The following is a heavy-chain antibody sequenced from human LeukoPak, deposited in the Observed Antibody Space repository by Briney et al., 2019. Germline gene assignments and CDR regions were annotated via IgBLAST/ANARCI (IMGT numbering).Heavy chain of an antibody. CDR1: GDSISSSSYY. CDR3: ARYWGPYDNSGAYFDY. V-gene: IGHV4-39*01. D-gene: IGHD3-22*01. Sequence: PSETLSLTCTVSGDSISSSSYYWVWLRQPPGKALEWIATIYYSGSTYYNPSLKSRVTISVDTSKNQFSLKLSSVTAADTAMYYCARYWGPYDNSGAYFDYWGQGTLVTVSS. J-gene: IGHJ4*02. CDR2: IYYSGST.